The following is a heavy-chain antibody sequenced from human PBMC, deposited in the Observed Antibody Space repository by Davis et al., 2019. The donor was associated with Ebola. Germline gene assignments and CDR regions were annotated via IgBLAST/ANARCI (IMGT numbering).Heavy chain of an antibody. J-gene: IGHJ4*02. CDR1: GFTFDDYG. CDR2: INWNGGST. Sequence: GGSLRLSCAASGFTFDDYGMSWVRQAPGKGMEWVSGINWNGGSTGYADSVKGRFTISRDNAKNSLYLQMNSLRAEDTALYYCARGGYCSSTNCFVTDYWGQGTLVTVSS. V-gene: IGHV3-20*04. CDR3: ARGGYCSSTNCFVTDY. D-gene: IGHD2-2*01.